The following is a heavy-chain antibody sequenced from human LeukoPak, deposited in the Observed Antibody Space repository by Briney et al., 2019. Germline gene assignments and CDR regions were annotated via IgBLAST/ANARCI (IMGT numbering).Heavy chain of an antibody. CDR2: IYPGDSDT. Sequence: GGSLKISCKGSGYSFTSYWIGWVRQMPGKGLEWVGIIYPGDSDTRYSPSFQGQVTISDDKPIIPAYLQWSSRKASDTVMYYCARPVGVRDAFDIWGQGTMVTVSS. D-gene: IGHD2-21*01. CDR1: GYSFTSYW. V-gene: IGHV5-51*04. J-gene: IGHJ3*02. CDR3: ARPVGVRDAFDI.